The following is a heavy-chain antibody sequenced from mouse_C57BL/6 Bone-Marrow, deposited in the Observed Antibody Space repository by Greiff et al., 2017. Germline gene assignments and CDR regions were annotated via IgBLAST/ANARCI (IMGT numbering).Heavy chain of an antibody. CDR3: ETGAY. J-gene: IGHJ3*01. CDR1: GYTFTSYD. D-gene: IGHD3-1*01. Sequence: VQLQQSGPELVKPGASVKLSCKASGYTFTSYDINWVKQRPGQGLEWIGWIYPRDGSTKYNEKFKGKATLTVDKPSSTAYMQLSSLTSEDSAVYYCETGAYWGQGTLVTVSA. V-gene: IGHV1-85*01. CDR2: IYPRDGST.